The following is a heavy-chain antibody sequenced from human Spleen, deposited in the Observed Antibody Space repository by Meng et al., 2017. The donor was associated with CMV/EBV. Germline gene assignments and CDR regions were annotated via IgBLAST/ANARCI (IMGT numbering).Heavy chain of an antibody. D-gene: IGHD1-26*01. CDR3: ARGLGAIPHDAFDI. CDR1: GITFSNHA. Sequence: SGITFSNHAMNWVRQAPGKGLEWVAVISYDGSDKYYAESVRGRVTISRDNSKNTLYLQINSLRAEDTAVYYCARGLGAIPHDAFDIWGRGTMVTVSS. J-gene: IGHJ3*02. CDR2: ISYDGSDK. V-gene: IGHV3-30-3*01.